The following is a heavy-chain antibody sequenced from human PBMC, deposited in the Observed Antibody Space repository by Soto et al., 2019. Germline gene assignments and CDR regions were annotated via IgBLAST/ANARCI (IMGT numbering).Heavy chain of an antibody. Sequence: SGGSLRLSCAASGFTFSSYGMHWVRQAPGKGLEWVAVISYDGSNKYYADSVKGRFTISRDNSKNTLYLQMNSLRAEDTAVYYCAKDPLRITNHIYGMDVWGQGTTVTVSS. CDR2: ISYDGSNK. V-gene: IGHV3-30*18. D-gene: IGHD3-10*01. CDR3: AKDPLRITNHIYGMDV. J-gene: IGHJ6*02. CDR1: GFTFSSYG.